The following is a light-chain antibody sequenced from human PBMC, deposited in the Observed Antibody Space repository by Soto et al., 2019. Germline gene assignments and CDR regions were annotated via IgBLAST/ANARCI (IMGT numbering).Light chain of an antibody. Sequence: DIQMTQSPSSLSASVGDRVTITCRASQSISSYLNWYQQKPGKAPKLLIYAASSLQSGVPSRFRGSGSGTDFTLTIRSLQPEDVSAYFCQHSYSTPFTFGPGTKVHIK. CDR3: QHSYSTPFT. J-gene: IGKJ3*01. CDR1: QSISSY. V-gene: IGKV1-39*01. CDR2: AAS.